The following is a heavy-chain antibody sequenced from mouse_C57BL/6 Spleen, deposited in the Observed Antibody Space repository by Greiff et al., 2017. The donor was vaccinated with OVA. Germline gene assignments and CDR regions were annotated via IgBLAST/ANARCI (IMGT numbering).Heavy chain of an antibody. CDR2: IDPSDSET. CDR3: AREDYYGSGY. V-gene: IGHV1-52*01. Sequence: VQLQQPGAELVRPGSSVKLSCKASGYTFTSYWMHWVKQRPIQGLEWIGNIDPSDSETPYNQKFKDKATLTVDKSSSTAYMQLSSLTSEDSAVYYCAREDYYGSGYWGQGTTLTVSS. J-gene: IGHJ2*01. D-gene: IGHD1-1*01. CDR1: GYTFTSYW.